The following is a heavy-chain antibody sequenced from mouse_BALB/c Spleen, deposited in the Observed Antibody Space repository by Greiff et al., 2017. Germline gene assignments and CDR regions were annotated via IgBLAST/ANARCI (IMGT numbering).Heavy chain of an antibody. Sequence: VQLQQSGAELVKPGASVKVSCKASGYAFTSYNMYWVKQSHGKSLEWIGYIDPYNGGTSYNQKFKDKAILTVDKSSSTAYMQLSSLTSEDSAVYYCARSAPDGTTEGWFAYWGQGTLVTVSA. CDR3: ARSAPDGTTEGWFAY. V-gene: IGHV1S135*01. CDR2: IDPYNGGT. CDR1: GYAFTSYN. J-gene: IGHJ3*01. D-gene: IGHD2-1*01.